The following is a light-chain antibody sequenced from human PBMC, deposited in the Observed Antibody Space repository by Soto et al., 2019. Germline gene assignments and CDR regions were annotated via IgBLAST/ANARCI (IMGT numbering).Light chain of an antibody. V-gene: IGKV3-20*01. CDR3: QQYGSSPRT. CDR1: QRLSASD. Sequence: EIVLTQSPGTLSLSPWQRATLSCRASQRLSASDIAWYQQKPGQAPKFLIYGVSSRATGIPARFSGSGSGTDFTLTISRLEPEDFAVYYCQQYGSSPRTFGQGTKVDIK. CDR2: GVS. J-gene: IGKJ1*01.